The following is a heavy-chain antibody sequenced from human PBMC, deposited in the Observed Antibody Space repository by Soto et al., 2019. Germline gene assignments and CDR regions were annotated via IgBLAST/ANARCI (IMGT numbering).Heavy chain of an antibody. CDR2: ISSRNNDM. V-gene: IGHV3-21*01. CDR3: ARDVNGGFCGA. CDR1: GFTSSSYS. D-gene: IGHD2-21*01. Sequence: EVQLVESGGGLVKPEGSLRLSCAASGFTSSSYSMNWVRQAPGKGLEWVSTISSRNNDMYYVDSVKGRFTISRDNARNSVYLQMNSLRADDTAVYYCARDVNGGFCGAWGQGTLVTVSS. J-gene: IGHJ5*02.